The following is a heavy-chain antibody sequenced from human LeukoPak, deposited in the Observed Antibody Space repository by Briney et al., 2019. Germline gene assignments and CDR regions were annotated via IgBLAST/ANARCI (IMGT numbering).Heavy chain of an antibody. CDR2: INPNSGGT. J-gene: IGHJ6*03. Sequence: ASVKVSCKASGYTFTDYSMHWVRQAPGQGLEWMGWINPNSGGTNYAQKFQGRVTMTRDTSISTAYMELSRLRSDDTAVYYCARDLSYDFWSGHMDVWGKGTTVTVSS. CDR1: GYTFTDYS. V-gene: IGHV1-2*02. D-gene: IGHD3-3*01. CDR3: ARDLSYDFWSGHMDV.